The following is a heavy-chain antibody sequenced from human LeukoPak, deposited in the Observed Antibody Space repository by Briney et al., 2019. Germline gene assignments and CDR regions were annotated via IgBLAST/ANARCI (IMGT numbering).Heavy chain of an antibody. CDR2: IYISGNT. CDR3: ASHPEYVADGFDM. D-gene: IGHD1-14*01. Sequence: SETLSLTCTVSGVSIRSYYWSWIRQPPGKGLEWIGYIYISGNTNYDPSLRSRVTMSGDTSKNQVSLKVRSVTAADTAVYFCASHPEYVADGFDMWGQGSMVTVSS. CDR1: GVSIRSYY. J-gene: IGHJ3*02. V-gene: IGHV4-4*09.